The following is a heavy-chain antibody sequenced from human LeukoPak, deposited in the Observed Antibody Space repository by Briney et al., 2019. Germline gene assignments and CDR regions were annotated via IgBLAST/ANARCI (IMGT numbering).Heavy chain of an antibody. V-gene: IGHV3-30*02. Sequence: PGGSLRLSCAASGFTFSNYAMHWVRQAPGKGLEWVAFIRYDAGNKYYADSVKGRFTISRDNSKNTVYLQMDSLRSEDTAVYYCARGCWAYSGSFAVGYSWFDPWGQGTLVTVSS. CDR1: GFTFSNYA. CDR2: IRYDAGNK. D-gene: IGHD1-26*01. CDR3: ARGCWAYSGSFAVGYSWFDP. J-gene: IGHJ5*02.